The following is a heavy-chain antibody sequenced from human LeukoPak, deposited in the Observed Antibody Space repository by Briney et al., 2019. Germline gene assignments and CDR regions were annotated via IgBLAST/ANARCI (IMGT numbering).Heavy chain of an antibody. V-gene: IGHV1-18*01. J-gene: IGHJ4*02. CDR2: ISAYNGNT. CDR3: ARGRLTTRVPHY. CDR1: GYTFTSYG. D-gene: IGHD4-17*01. Sequence: ASVKVSCKASGYTFTSYGISRVRQAPGQGLEWMGWISAYNGNTNYVQKLQGRVTMTTATSTSTAYMELRSLRSDDTAVYYCARGRLTTRVPHYWGQGTLVTVSS.